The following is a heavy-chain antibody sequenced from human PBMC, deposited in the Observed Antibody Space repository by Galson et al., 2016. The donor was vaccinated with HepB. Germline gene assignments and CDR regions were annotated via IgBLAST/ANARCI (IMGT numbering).Heavy chain of an antibody. CDR3: ARASLIGEIFDS. J-gene: IGHJ4*02. D-gene: IGHD3-16*01. V-gene: IGHV3-9*01. Sequence: SLRLSCATSDHTFEDYAMHWVRQVPGKGLEWVSGIRWDSGNIGYGDSVKGRFVISRDNAEKSLYLQMSGLRTEDTAVYFCARASLIGEIFDSWGRGTLVTVS. CDR2: IRWDSGNI. CDR1: DHTFEDYA.